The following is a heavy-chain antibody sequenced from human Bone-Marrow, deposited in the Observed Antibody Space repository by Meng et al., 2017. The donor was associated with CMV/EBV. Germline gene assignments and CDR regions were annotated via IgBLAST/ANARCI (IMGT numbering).Heavy chain of an antibody. CDR3: ASGDQLLANYYGMDV. CDR1: GHTFSDYY. V-gene: IGHV1-2*02. D-gene: IGHD2-2*01. CDR2: VNPNSGGT. Sequence: ASVKVSCKTSGHTFSDYYLHWVRQAPGQGLEWMGWVNPNSGGTIYAQKFQGRVTMTRDTSISTAHMELSGLRSDDTAVYYCASGDQLLANYYGMDVWGQGTTVTVSS. J-gene: IGHJ6*02.